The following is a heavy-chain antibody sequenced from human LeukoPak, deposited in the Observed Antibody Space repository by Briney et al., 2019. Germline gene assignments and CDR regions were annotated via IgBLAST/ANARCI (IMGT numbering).Heavy chain of an antibody. CDR2: INPRSGGT. CDR1: GYTFTYYY. CDR3: AIGSQGGGTSGYYSLDY. V-gene: IGHV1-2*02. J-gene: IGHJ4*02. Sequence: ASVKVSCKPSGYTFTYYYIHWVRQAPRQGPEWMGWINPRSGGTNYAQKFQGRVTMTSDTSISTAYMELSRLRSDDTAVYYCAIGSQGGGTSGYYSLDYWGQGTLVTVSS. D-gene: IGHD3-3*01.